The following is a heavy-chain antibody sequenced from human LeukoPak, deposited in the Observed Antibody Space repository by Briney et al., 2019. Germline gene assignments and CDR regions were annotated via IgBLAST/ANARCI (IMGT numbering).Heavy chain of an antibody. Sequence: PGGSLRLSCAASGFTFSFSRYWMTWVRQAPGKGLEWVANIKQDGSEKYYVDSVKGRFTISRDNAKNSLYLQMNSLRAEDTAVYYCAKNLGRQWLAYWGQGTLVTVSS. D-gene: IGHD6-19*01. J-gene: IGHJ4*02. CDR3: AKNLGRQWLAY. V-gene: IGHV3-7*01. CDR1: GFTFSFSRYW. CDR2: IKQDGSEK.